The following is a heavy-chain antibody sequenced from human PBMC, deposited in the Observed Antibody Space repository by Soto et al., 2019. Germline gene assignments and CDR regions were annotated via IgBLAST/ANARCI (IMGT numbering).Heavy chain of an antibody. CDR2: ISNAGSGNT. CDR1: GYPFPSFE. V-gene: IGHV1-3*01. J-gene: IGHJ4*02. Sequence: ASVKVSGKTSGYPFPSFEVHWIRQAPGQRPGWMGGISNAGSGNTKYSQKFQDRLTITGDKRATTVYMALSSLTSEDTATYYCARESNHYQDFFQNWGQGTQVTVSS. D-gene: IGHD2-2*01. CDR3: ARESNHYQDFFQN.